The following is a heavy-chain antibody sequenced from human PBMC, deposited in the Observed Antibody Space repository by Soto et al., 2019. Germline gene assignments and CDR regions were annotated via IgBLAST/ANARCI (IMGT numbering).Heavy chain of an antibody. J-gene: IGHJ3*01. CDR3: ASFNARDAFDL. CDR2: IKNRRDGGTA. Sequence: EVQLVESGGGLVKPGGSLRLSCAASGFTFSNVWMTWVRQAPGKGLEWVGRIKNRRDGGTADYAAPVKGRSIISRDDSKNSLYLEMNSLRIEDTAVYYWASFNARDAFDLWGQGTMVIVSS. D-gene: IGHD2-8*01. CDR1: GFTFSNVW. V-gene: IGHV3-15*01.